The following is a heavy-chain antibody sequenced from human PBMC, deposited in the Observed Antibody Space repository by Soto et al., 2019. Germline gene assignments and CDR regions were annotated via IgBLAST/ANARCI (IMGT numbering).Heavy chain of an antibody. J-gene: IGHJ4*02. CDR2: FDPEDGET. CDR1: GYTLTELS. D-gene: IGHD1-1*01. V-gene: IGHV1-24*01. Sequence: ASVKVSCKVSGYTLTELSMHWVRQAPGKGREWMGGFDPEDGETIYAQKFQGRVTMTEDTSTDTAYMELSSLRSEDTGLYYGATLGWNRDYFGSWGQGTLVTVSS. CDR3: ATLGWNRDYFGS.